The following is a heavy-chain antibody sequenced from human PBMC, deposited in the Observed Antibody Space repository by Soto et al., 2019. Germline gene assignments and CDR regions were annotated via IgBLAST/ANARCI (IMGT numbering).Heavy chain of an antibody. Sequence: PSETLSLTCAVYGGSFSGYQWSWIRQAPGKGLEWIGEINHSGSTNYSPSLKSRVTISIDTSKNQFSLMLSSVTAADTAMYYCARYGEVTPRMYGMDVWGQGTTVTAP. CDR3: ARYGEVTPRMYGMDV. CDR1: GGSFSGYQ. CDR2: INHSGST. V-gene: IGHV4-34*01. J-gene: IGHJ6*02. D-gene: IGHD3-16*01.